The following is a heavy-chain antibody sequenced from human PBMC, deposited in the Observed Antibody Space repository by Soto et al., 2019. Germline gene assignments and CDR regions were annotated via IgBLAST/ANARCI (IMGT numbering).Heavy chain of an antibody. CDR3: ARYRREAVAGYTLDN. CDR1: CGSISSNY. CDR2: VYNSGST. J-gene: IGHJ4*02. D-gene: IGHD6-13*01. Sequence: ASETLSLTCTFSCGSISSNYWTWIRQPPGKGLEWIGYVYNSGSTNYNPSLKSRVTISEDTSKSQFSLKVNSMTAADTAVYYCARYRREAVAGYTLDNWGQGILVTVS. V-gene: IGHV4-59*01.